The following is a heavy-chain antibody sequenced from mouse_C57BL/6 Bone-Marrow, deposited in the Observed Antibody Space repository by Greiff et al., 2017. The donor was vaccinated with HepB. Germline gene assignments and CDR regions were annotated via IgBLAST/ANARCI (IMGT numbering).Heavy chain of an antibody. V-gene: IGHV3-8*01. CDR2: ISYSGST. Sequence: EVQWVDSGPGLAKPSQTLSLTCSVTGYSITSDYWNWIRKFPGNKLEYMGYISYSGSTYYNPSLKSRISITRDTSKTQYYLQLNSVTTEDTATYYCARYHPYYYAMDYGGQGTAVTVSS. CDR3: ARYHPYYYAMDY. CDR1: GYSITSDY. J-gene: IGHJ4*01.